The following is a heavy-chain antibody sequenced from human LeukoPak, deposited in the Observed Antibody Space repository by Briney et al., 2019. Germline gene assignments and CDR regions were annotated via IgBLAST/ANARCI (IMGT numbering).Heavy chain of an antibody. CDR2: ISYDGSNK. D-gene: IGHD4-17*01. CDR1: GFTFSSYA. V-gene: IGHV3-30*04. J-gene: IGHJ4*02. CDR3: ARDSTVTSKGLFDH. Sequence: GGSLRLSCAASGFTFSSYAMHWVRQAPGKGLEWVAVISYDGSNKYYADSVKGRFTISRDNSKNTLYLQMNSLRAEDTAVYYCARDSTVTSKGLFDHWGQGTLVTVSS.